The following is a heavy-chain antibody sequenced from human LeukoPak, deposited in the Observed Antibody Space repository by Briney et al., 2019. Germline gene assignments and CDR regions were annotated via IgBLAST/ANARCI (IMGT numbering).Heavy chain of an antibody. D-gene: IGHD4-17*01. J-gene: IGHJ4*02. Sequence: PGGSLRFSCAASGFTFDDYGMNWVRQAPGKGLEWVSGINWIGSMTGYADSVKGRFTISRDNAKNSLYLQMNSLRAEDTALYYCARDNSKLRAYYFDYWGQGILVTVSS. CDR1: GFTFDDYG. CDR3: ARDNSKLRAYYFDY. CDR2: INWIGSMT. V-gene: IGHV3-20*04.